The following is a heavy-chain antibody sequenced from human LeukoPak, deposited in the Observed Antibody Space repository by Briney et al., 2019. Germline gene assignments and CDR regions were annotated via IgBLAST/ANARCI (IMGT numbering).Heavy chain of an antibody. J-gene: IGHJ6*02. V-gene: IGHV4-59*01. CDR1: DGSINSYY. D-gene: IGHD1-26*01. Sequence: PSQTLSLTCSVSDGSINSYYWNWIRRPPGKGLEWIGYIYYNGNTNYSPSLKSRVTMSVDTSKNLFSLKVSSVTAADTAVYYCARGRSNYYGMDVWGQGTTVTVSS. CDR3: ARGRSNYYGMDV. CDR2: IYYNGNT.